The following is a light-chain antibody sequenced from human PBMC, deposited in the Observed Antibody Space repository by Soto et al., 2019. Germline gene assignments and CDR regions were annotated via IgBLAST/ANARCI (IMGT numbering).Light chain of an antibody. CDR2: DVV. Sequence: QSALTQPASVSGFPGQSITISCTGTRSDVGGYNHVSWYQQHPGKAPKLLIYDVVNRPSGVANRFSASKSGNTASLTISGLQAEDEADYYCCSHTRSSTVFGGGTKVTVL. CDR1: RSDVGGYNH. V-gene: IGLV2-14*01. CDR3: CSHTRSSTV. J-gene: IGLJ2*01.